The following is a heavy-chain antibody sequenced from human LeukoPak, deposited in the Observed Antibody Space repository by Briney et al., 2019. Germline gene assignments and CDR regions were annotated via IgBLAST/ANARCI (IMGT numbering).Heavy chain of an antibody. Sequence: TGRSLRLSCAAAGFTFSSYAMHWVRQAPGKGLEWVAVISYDGSNKYYADSVKGRFTISRDNSKNTLYLQMNSLRAEDTAVYYCAREGEDDSSGYLASTFDYWGQGTLVTVSS. CDR1: GFTFSSYA. D-gene: IGHD3-22*01. V-gene: IGHV3-30-3*01. CDR2: ISYDGSNK. CDR3: AREGEDDSSGYLASTFDY. J-gene: IGHJ4*02.